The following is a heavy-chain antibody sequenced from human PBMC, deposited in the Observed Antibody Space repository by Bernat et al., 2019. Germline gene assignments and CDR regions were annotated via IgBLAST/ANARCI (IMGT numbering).Heavy chain of an antibody. CDR3: ARDGLGGSCYY. J-gene: IGHJ4*02. CDR1: GFTFSSYG. Sequence: QVQLVESGGGVVQPGRSLSLSCAASGFTFSSYGMHWFRQAPGKGPEWVAVVSFDGNHKYYAESVRGRFIISRDNSKNTLYLQMNSLRAEDTAVYYCARDGLGGSCYYWGQGTLVTVSS. CDR2: VSFDGNHK. V-gene: IGHV3-30*03. D-gene: IGHD2-15*01.